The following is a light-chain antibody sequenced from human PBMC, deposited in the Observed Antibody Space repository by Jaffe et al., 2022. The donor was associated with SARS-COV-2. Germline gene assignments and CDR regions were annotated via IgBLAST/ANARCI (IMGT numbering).Light chain of an antibody. V-gene: IGKV3-20*01. J-gene: IGKJ1*01. CDR3: QQYGSSTGT. CDR2: GAS. Sequence: EIVLTQSPGTLSLSPGERATLSCRASQSVSSSYLAWYQQKPGQAPRLLIYGASNRATGITDRFSGSGSGTEFTLTISRLEPEDFAVYFCQQYGSSTGTFGQGTKVEIK. CDR1: QSVSSSY.